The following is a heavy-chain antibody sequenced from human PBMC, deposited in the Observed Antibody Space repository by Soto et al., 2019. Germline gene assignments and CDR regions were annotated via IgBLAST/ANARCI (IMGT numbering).Heavy chain of an antibody. V-gene: IGHV3-9*01. Sequence: EVQLVESGGGLVQPGRSLRLSCTTSGFIFNDYAMHWVRQAPGKGLAWVSSISWNSGNMRYADSVKGRFTISRDNAKNSLYQQMNSLRTDDTSLYYCVKVSLLGSGATRGLDYFDYWGQGTLVTVSS. D-gene: IGHD2-15*01. J-gene: IGHJ4*02. CDR2: ISWNSGNM. CDR3: VKVSLLGSGATRGLDYFDY. CDR1: GFIFNDYA.